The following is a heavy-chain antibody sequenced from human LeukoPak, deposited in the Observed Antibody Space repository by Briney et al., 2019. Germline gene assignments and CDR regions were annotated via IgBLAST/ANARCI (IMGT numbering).Heavy chain of an antibody. CDR3: AREESYYYYMDV. Sequence: PSETLSLTCTVSGYSISSGYYWSWIRQPPGKGLEWIGYIYHSGSTYYNPSLKSRVTISVDRSKNQFSLKLSSVTAADTAVYYCAREESYYYYMDVWGKGTTVTVSS. CDR2: IYHSGST. CDR1: GYSISSGYY. J-gene: IGHJ6*03. V-gene: IGHV4-38-2*02.